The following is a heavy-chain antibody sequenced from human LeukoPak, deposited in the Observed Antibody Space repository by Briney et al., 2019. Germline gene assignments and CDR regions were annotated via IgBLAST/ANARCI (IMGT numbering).Heavy chain of an antibody. V-gene: IGHV1-18*01. D-gene: IGHD3/OR15-3a*01. CDR3: ARVGLGIGWYSDL. J-gene: IGHJ2*01. CDR1: GYDFTSHG. Sequence: ASVKVSCKTSGYDFTSHGIFWVRQAPGQGLEWMGWISPYNGDTKVGQTFRGRVTMTTDTPTTTAYMELRRLRFDDTAVYYCARVGLGIGWYSDLWGRGTLVTVFS. CDR2: ISPYNGDT.